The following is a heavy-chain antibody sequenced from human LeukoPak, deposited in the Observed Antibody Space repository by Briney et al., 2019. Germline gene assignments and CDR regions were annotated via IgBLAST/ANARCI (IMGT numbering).Heavy chain of an antibody. Sequence: PGGSLRLSCAGSGLTVSSYWMTWVRQAPGKGLEWVANIKQDGSEENYVDSVKGRFTISRGHAKNSVYLQMNSLRGEDTAVYYCAREWLLSKTRRFFDVWGRGTLVTVSS. J-gene: IGHJ2*01. CDR3: AREWLLSKTRRFFDV. CDR2: IKQDGSEE. V-gene: IGHV3-7*01. D-gene: IGHD2-21*02. CDR1: GLTVSSYW.